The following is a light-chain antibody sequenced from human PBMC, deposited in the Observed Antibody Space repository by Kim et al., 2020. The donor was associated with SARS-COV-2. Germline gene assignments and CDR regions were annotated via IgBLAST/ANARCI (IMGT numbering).Light chain of an antibody. CDR2: YDG. Sequence: SYELTQPPSVSVAPGKTASMTCGGDNIGSRSVHWYQQKPGQAPVLVIYYDGGRPSGIPERFSGSSSGNTATLTISGVEAGDEAVSYCQVWDANSDHPVFG. V-gene: IGLV3-21*04. CDR1: NIGSRS. J-gene: IGLJ3*02. CDR3: QVWDANSDHPV.